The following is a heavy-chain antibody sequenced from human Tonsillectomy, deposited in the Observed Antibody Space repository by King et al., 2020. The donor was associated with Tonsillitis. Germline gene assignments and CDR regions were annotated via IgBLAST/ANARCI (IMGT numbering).Heavy chain of an antibody. CDR1: GFIFDEYA. CDR3: AKDSEPYYYNYGMDV. CDR2: ISWNSGRI. J-gene: IGHJ6*02. V-gene: IGHV3-9*01. Sequence: QLVQSGGGLVQPGRSLRLSCAASGFIFDEYAMHWVRQVPGKGLEWVSGISWNSGRIGYADSVKGRFTISRDNGKSSLYPQMNSLRAEDTALYYCAKDSEPYYYNYGMDVWGQGTTVTVSS.